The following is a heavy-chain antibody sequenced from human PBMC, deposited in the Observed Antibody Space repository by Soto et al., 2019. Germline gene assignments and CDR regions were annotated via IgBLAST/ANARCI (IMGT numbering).Heavy chain of an antibody. J-gene: IGHJ4*02. D-gene: IGHD2-15*01. V-gene: IGHV1-18*01. Sequence: QVQLVQSGAEVKKPGASVRVSCQTSAYTFTNYAVSWVRQAPGQGLEWMGRISSDNGNTIYAQKFQGRVTMTTDTYTRKAYMELRSLRSDDTDVYYCATGLLGYCSGGSCYSDSWGQGTLVTVSS. CDR1: AYTFTNYA. CDR2: ISSDNGNT. CDR3: ATGLLGYCSGGSCYSDS.